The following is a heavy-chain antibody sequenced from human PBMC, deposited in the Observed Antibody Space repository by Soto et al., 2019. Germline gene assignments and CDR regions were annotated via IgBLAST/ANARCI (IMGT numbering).Heavy chain of an antibody. Sequence: PSETLSLTYAVYGGSFVGYYWSWIRQPPGKGLEWIGEINHSGSTNYNPSLKSRVTISVDTSKNQFSLKLSSVTAADTAVYYCARLSHAYSSGWYRPDYWGQGTLVTVPS. D-gene: IGHD6-19*01. J-gene: IGHJ4*02. CDR1: GGSFVGYY. CDR3: ARLSHAYSSGWYRPDY. V-gene: IGHV4-34*01. CDR2: INHSGST.